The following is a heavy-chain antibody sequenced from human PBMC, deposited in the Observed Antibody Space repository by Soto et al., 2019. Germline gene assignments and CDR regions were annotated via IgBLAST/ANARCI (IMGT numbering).Heavy chain of an antibody. Sequence: QITLKESGPTLVKPTQTLTLTCTFSGFSLSTSGVGVGWIRQPPGQALKWLALIYWDDDKRYSPSLKSRLTITKDTSKNQVVLTMTNMDPVDTATYYCAHRRSGRVVYYFDYWGQGTLVTVSS. CDR1: GFSLSTSGVG. CDR2: IYWDDDK. CDR3: AHRRSGRVVYYFDY. J-gene: IGHJ4*02. V-gene: IGHV2-5*02. D-gene: IGHD1-26*01.